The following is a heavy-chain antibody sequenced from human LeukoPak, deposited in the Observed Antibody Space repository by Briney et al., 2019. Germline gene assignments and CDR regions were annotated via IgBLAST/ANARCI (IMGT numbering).Heavy chain of an antibody. D-gene: IGHD6-6*01. J-gene: IGHJ6*02. Sequence: GGSLRLSCAASGFTFSSYAMSWVRQAPGKGLEWVSAISGSGGSTYYADSVKGRFTISRDNSKNTLYLQMNSPRAEDTAVYYCAKVWSSSSYYYYGMDVWGQGTTVTVSS. CDR3: AKVWSSSSYYYYGMDV. CDR1: GFTFSSYA. CDR2: ISGSGGST. V-gene: IGHV3-23*01.